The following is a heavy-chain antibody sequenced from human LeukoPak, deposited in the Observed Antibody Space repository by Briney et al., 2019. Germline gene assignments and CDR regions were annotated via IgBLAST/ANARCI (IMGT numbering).Heavy chain of an antibody. CDR1: GFTVSSNY. D-gene: IGHD5-18*01. Sequence: GGSLRLSCAASGFTVSSNYMSWVRQAPGKGLEWVSVIYSGGITYYADSVKGRFTISRDNSKNTLYLQMNSLRAEDTAVYYCARDGGYSYGYDYYYGMDVWGQGTTVTVSS. V-gene: IGHV3-53*01. CDR2: IYSGGIT. CDR3: ARDGGYSYGYDYYYGMDV. J-gene: IGHJ6*02.